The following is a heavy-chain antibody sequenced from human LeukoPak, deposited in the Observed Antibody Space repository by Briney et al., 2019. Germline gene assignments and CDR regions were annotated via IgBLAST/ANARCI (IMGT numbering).Heavy chain of an antibody. Sequence: EASVKVSCKASGYTFTGYYMHWVRQAPGQGLEWMGWINPNSGGTNYAQKFQGRVTMTRDTSISTAYMELGRLRSDDTAVYYCARVLVRGENSIKHWSGYYYDAFDIWGQGTMVTVSS. J-gene: IGHJ3*02. CDR2: INPNSGGT. CDR3: ARVLVRGENSIKHWSGYYYDAFDI. V-gene: IGHV1-2*02. D-gene: IGHD3-3*01. CDR1: GYTFTGYY.